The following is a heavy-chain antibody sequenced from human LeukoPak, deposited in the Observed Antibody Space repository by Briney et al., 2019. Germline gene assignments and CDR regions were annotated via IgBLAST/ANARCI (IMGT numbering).Heavy chain of an antibody. J-gene: IGHJ3*02. D-gene: IGHD1-1*01. CDR2: MNPNSGNT. V-gene: IGHV1-8*02. CDR1: GYTFTSYD. Sequence: RASVKVSCKASGYTFTSYDINWVRQATGQGLEWMGWMNPNSGNTGYAQKFQGRVTMTRDTSISTAYMELSRLRSDDTAVYYCARYPIWNPAASDIWGQGTMVTVSS. CDR3: ARYPIWNPAASDI.